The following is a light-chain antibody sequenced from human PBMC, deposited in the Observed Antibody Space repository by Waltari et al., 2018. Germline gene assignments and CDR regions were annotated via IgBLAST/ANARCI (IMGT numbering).Light chain of an antibody. CDR2: DAS. J-gene: IGKJ3*01. V-gene: IGKV1-33*01. CDR3: QHYHIFPYS. CDR1: QDVRSY. Sequence: DIQMTQSPSSLSASVGARVTITCQASQDVRSYLNWYQQKPGKVPNLLIYDASNLETGVPPRFSGGGSGRDFTLTISSLQPEDIGTYYCQHYHIFPYSFGPGTTVDMK.